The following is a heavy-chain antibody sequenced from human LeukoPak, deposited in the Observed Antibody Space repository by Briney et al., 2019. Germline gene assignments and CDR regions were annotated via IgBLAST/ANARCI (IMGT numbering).Heavy chain of an antibody. J-gene: IGHJ4*02. V-gene: IGHV1-2*06. CDR3: ARAFETYYYGSGSFNFDY. Sequence: ASVKVSCKASGYTLTGYYMHWVRQAPGQGLEWMGRINPNSGGTNYAQKFQGRVTMTRDTSISTAYMELSRLRSDDTAVYYCARAFETYYYGSGSFNFDYWGQGTLVTVSS. CDR1: GYTLTGYY. CDR2: INPNSGGT. D-gene: IGHD3-10*01.